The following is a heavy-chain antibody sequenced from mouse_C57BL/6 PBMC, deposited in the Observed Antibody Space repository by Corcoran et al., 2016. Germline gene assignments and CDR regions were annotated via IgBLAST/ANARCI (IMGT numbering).Heavy chain of an antibody. CDR3: ARPGYDGRSSYYFDY. CDR2: INPNNGGT. CDR1: GYTFTDYN. J-gene: IGHJ2*01. Sequence: EVQLQQSGPELVKPGASVKIPCKASGYTFTDYNMDWVTQSHGKSLEWIGDINPNNGGTIYNQKFKGKATLTVDKSSSTAYMERRSLTSEDTAVDYCARPGYDGRSSYYFDYWGQGTTLTVSS. V-gene: IGHV1-18*01. D-gene: IGHD1-1*01.